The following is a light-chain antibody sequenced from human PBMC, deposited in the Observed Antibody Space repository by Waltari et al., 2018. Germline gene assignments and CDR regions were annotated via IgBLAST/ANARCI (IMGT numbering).Light chain of an antibody. CDR3: QQYNSYSRYT. Sequence: DIQMTQSPSTLSASVGDRLTITCRASQSISSWLAWYQQKPGKAPKLLIYKASSLESGVPSRFSGSGSGTEFTLTISSLQPDDFATYYCQQYNSYSRYTFGQGTKLEIK. CDR2: KAS. CDR1: QSISSW. V-gene: IGKV1-5*03. J-gene: IGKJ2*01.